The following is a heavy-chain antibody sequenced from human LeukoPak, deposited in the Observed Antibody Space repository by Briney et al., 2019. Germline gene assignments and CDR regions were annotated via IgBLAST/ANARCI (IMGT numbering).Heavy chain of an antibody. V-gene: IGHV1-18*01. CDR2: ISAYNGNT. D-gene: IGHD3-10*01. Sequence: ASVRVSCKASGYTFTSYGISWVRQAPGQGLEWMGWISAYNGNTNYAQKLQGRVTMTTDTSTSTAYMELRSLRSEDTAVYYCARYSYGSGLYYFDYWGQGTLVTVSS. CDR1: GYTFTSYG. CDR3: ARYSYGSGLYYFDY. J-gene: IGHJ4*02.